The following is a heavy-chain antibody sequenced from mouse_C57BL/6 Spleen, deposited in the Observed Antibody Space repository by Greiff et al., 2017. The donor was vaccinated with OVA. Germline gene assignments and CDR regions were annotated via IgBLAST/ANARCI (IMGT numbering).Heavy chain of an antibody. CDR2: ISYDGSN. CDR1: GYSITSGYY. CDR3: ARDGWGYAMDY. D-gene: IGHD1-1*02. Sequence: EVQLQESGPGLVKPSQSLSLTCSVTGYSITSGYYWNWIRQFPGNKLEWMGYISYDGSNNYNPSLKNRISITRDTSKNQFFLKLNSVTTEDTATYYCARDGWGYAMDYWGQGTSVTVSS. J-gene: IGHJ4*01. V-gene: IGHV3-6*01.